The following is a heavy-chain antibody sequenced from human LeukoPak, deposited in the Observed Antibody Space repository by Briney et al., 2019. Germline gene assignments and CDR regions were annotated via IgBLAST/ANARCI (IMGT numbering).Heavy chain of an antibody. CDR2: INHSGYT. J-gene: IGHJ3*02. Sequence: SETLSLTCAVYGGPFSGYYWSWIRQPPGKGLQWIGEINHSGYTNYNPSLKSRVTISADTSKNQFSLKLSSVTAADTAMYYCAIIPIPGGDTFDIWGQGTMVTVSS. D-gene: IGHD3-10*01. CDR1: GGPFSGYY. V-gene: IGHV4-34*01. CDR3: AIIPIPGGDTFDI.